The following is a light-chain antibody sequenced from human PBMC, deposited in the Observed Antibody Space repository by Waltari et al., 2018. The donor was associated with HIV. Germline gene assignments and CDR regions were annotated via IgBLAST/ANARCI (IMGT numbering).Light chain of an antibody. CDR3: QEYNKWPFT. Sequence: EAVMTQSPATLSVSPGERATLSCKASQSVSINLAWYQQKPGQAPRFLIYDTSTRATGVPARFSGSGSGTEFTLTISSLQSEDFAIYYCQEYNKWPFTFGPGTKVEIK. V-gene: IGKV3-15*01. CDR2: DTS. CDR1: QSVSIN. J-gene: IGKJ3*01.